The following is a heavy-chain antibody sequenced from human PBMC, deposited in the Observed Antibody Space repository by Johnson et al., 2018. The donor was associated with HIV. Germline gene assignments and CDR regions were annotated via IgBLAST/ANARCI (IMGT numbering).Heavy chain of an antibody. Sequence: VQLVESGGGVVQPGRSLRLSCAASGFTFCDYYMSWIRQAPGKGLEWVANIKQDGSEKYYADSVKGRFTISRDNSKNTLYLQMNSLRAEETAVYYCARDYETIWGQGTMVTVSS. D-gene: IGHD3-16*01. J-gene: IGHJ3*02. CDR1: GFTFCDYY. CDR2: IKQDGSEK. V-gene: IGHV3-7*01. CDR3: ARDYETI.